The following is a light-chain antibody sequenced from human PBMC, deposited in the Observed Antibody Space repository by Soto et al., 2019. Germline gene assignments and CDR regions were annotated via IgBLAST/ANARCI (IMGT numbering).Light chain of an antibody. CDR1: NIGAYS. CDR2: DDT. J-gene: IGLJ1*01. CDR3: QVWDSDSDPSYV. V-gene: IGLV3-21*02. Sequence: SYELTQPPSVSVAPGQTARITCGGNNIGAYSVYWYQQKPGQAPVLVVYDDTNRPSGIPGRFSGSNSGNTATLTISSVEAGDEAAYYCQVWDSDSDPSYVFXGGTKVTVL.